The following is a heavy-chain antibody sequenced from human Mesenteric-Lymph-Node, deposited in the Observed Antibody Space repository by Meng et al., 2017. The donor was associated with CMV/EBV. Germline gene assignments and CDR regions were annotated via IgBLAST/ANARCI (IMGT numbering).Heavy chain of an antibody. V-gene: IGHV3-74*01. CDR3: ARVRVYGSGSRLDAFDI. D-gene: IGHD3-10*01. J-gene: IGHJ3*02. Sequence: FTCVSYWMHWVRQAPGKGLVWVSRIDNHGSSTIYADSVKGRFTISRDNAKNSLYLQMNSLRAEDTAVYYCARVRVYGSGSRLDAFDIWGQGTMVTVSS. CDR1: FTCVSYW. CDR2: IDNHGSST.